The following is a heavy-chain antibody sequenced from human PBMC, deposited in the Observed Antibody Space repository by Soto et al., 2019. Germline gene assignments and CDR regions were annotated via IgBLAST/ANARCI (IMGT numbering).Heavy chain of an antibody. V-gene: IGHV6-1*01. CDR2: TYYRSKWYN. CDR3: ARDGSGPYDFWSGYDAFDI. J-gene: IGHJ3*02. D-gene: IGHD3-3*01. Sequence: PSQTLSLTCAISGDSVSSNSAAWNWIRQSPSRGLEWLGRTYYRSKWYNDYAVSVKSRITINPDTSKNQFSLQLNSVTPEDTAVYYCARDGSGPYDFWSGYDAFDIWGQGTMVTVSS. CDR1: GDSVSSNSAA.